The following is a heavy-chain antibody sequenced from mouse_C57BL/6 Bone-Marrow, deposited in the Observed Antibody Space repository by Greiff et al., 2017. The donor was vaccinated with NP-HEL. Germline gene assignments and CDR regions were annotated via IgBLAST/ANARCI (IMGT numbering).Heavy chain of an antibody. CDR2: IYPYSGVS. Sequence: VQLKESGPELVKPGASVKMSCKASGYSFTGYYMHWVKQSPGHILDWIGYIYPYSGVSSYNQKFKGKATLTVDKSSSTAYMELRSLTSEDSAVYYCARIWDPFAYGGQGTLVTVTA. CDR1: GYSFTGYY. CDR3: ARIWDPFAY. D-gene: IGHD4-1*01. J-gene: IGHJ3*01. V-gene: IGHV1-31*01.